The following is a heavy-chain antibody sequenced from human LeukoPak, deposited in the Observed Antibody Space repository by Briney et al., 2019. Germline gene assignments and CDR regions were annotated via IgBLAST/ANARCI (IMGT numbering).Heavy chain of an antibody. CDR3: GRAMDV. J-gene: IGHJ6*02. CDR2: MNQDGSEQ. V-gene: IGHV3-7*04. CDR1: GFDFDNYW. Sequence: GGSLRLSCAASGFDFDNYWMTWVRQAPGKGLEWVANMNQDGSEQYYVDSVKGRFTISRDNAKNSLYLQMNSLRAEDTAVYYCGRAMDVWGQGTTVTVSS.